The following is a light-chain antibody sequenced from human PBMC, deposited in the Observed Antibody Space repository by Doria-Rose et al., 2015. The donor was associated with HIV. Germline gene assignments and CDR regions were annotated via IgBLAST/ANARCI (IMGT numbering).Light chain of an antibody. J-gene: IGKJ1*01. CDR3: QQTYSSPPWT. CDR1: QTVSTY. Sequence: TFTCRASQTVSTYFNFFQQAPGKSPKLLIYAASRLQSGVPSRFSGSGSGTDFTLTISGLQPGDFATYYCQQTYSSPPWTFGQGTKVEMK. CDR2: AAS. V-gene: IGKV1-39*01.